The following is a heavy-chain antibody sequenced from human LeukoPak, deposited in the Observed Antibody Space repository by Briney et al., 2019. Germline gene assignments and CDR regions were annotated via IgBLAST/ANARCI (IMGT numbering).Heavy chain of an antibody. J-gene: IGHJ4*02. Sequence: PGGSLRLSCAASGFTFSSYWMTWVRQAPGKGLEWMGGFDPEDGETIYAQKFQGRVTMTEDTSTDTAYMELSSLRSEDTAVYYCATVGYDSSGPFRTWGQGTLVTVSS. CDR3: ATVGYDSSGPFRT. CDR1: GFTFSSYW. V-gene: IGHV1-24*01. D-gene: IGHD3-22*01. CDR2: FDPEDGET.